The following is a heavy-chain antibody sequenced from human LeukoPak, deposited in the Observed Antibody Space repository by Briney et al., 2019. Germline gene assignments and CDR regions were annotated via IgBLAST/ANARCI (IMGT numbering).Heavy chain of an antibody. CDR1: GFTFSSYS. CDR2: ISSSSSYI. D-gene: IGHD3-9*01. J-gene: IGHJ4*02. Sequence: GGSLRLSCAASGFTFSSYSMNWVRQAPGKGLEWVSSISSSSSYIYFADSVKGRFTISRDNAKNSLYLQMNSLRAEDTAAYYCAKGYYFDILSGYSSLDSWGQGTLVTVSS. V-gene: IGHV3-21*01. CDR3: AKGYYFDILSGYSSLDS.